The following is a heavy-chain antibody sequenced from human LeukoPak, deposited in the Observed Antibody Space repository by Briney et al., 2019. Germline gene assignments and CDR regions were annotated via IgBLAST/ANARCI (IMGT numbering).Heavy chain of an antibody. V-gene: IGHV1-46*01. CDR1: GYIFASYH. Sequence: ASVKVSCKASGYIFASYHMHWVRQAPGQGLEWMGIINPSGGSTRYARKFQGRVTMTRDTSTSTVYMELSSLRSEDTAVYYCARGLYYYDSSGYEDWGQGTLVTVSS. CDR3: ARGLYYYDSSGYED. D-gene: IGHD3-22*01. CDR2: INPSGGST. J-gene: IGHJ4*02.